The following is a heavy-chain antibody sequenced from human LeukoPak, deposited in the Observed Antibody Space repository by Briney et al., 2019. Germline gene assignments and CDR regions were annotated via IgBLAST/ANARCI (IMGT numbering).Heavy chain of an antibody. D-gene: IGHD2-2*01. CDR2: IIPIFGTA. V-gene: IGHV1-69*13. Sequence: ALVKVSCKASGGTFSSYAISWVRQAPGQGLEWMGGIIPIFGTANYAQKFQGRVTITADESTSTAYMELSSLRSEDTAVYYCAREGGEGIYCSSTSCLSQNYFDYWGQGTLVTVSS. J-gene: IGHJ4*02. CDR1: GGTFSSYA. CDR3: AREGGEGIYCSSTSCLSQNYFDY.